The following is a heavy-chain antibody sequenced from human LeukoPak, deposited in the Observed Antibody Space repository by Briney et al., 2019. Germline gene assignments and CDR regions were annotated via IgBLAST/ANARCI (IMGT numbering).Heavy chain of an antibody. CDR2: IYHSGST. Sequence: SQTLSLTCAVSGGSLSSGGYSWIWIRQPPGKGLEWIGYIYHSGSTYYNPSLKSRVTISVDRSKNQFSLKLSSVTAADTAVYYCARAGVTTVVTPDFFDYWGQGTLVTVSS. CDR3: ARAGVTTVVTPDFFDY. V-gene: IGHV4-30-2*01. D-gene: IGHD4-23*01. J-gene: IGHJ4*02. CDR1: GGSLSSGGYS.